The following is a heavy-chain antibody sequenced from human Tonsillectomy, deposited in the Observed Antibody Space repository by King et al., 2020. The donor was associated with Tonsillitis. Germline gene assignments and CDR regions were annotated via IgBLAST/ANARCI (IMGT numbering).Heavy chain of an antibody. J-gene: IGHJ4*02. Sequence: VQLQESGPGLVKPSETLSLTCAVSGYSISSGYYWGWIRQPPGKGLEWIGSIYHSGSTYYNPSLKSRVTISVDTSKNQFSLKLSSVTAADTAVYYCARSAMVPHYFDYRGQGTLVTVSS. D-gene: IGHD5-18*01. V-gene: IGHV4-38-2*01. CDR2: IYHSGST. CDR1: GYSISSGYY. CDR3: ARSAMVPHYFDY.